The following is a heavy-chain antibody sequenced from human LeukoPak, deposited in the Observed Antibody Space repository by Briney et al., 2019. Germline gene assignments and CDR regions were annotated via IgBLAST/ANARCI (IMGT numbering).Heavy chain of an antibody. CDR2: IYSGGST. Sequence: GGSLRLSCAASGFTVSSNYMSWVRQAPGKGLEWVSIIYSGGSTFYADSVKGRFTISRDNSKNTLYLQMNSLRAEDTAVYYCAKDSRIAAAAKTSDYWGQGTLVTVSS. V-gene: IGHV3-53*01. D-gene: IGHD6-13*01. J-gene: IGHJ4*02. CDR1: GFTVSSNY. CDR3: AKDSRIAAAAKTSDY.